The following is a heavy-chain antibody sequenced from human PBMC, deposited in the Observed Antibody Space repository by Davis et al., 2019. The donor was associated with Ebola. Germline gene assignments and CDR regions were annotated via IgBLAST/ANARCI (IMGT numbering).Heavy chain of an antibody. Sequence: SETLSLTCTVSGASITNDGYYWTWIRQHPGKGLEWIGYTYFNGKTYYNPSLESRLLMSVDRSKSQFSLKLSSVTAADTAVYYCARGGYYDSSGYYYPTYFDYWGQGTLVTVSS. CDR2: TYFNGKT. J-gene: IGHJ4*02. CDR3: ARGGYYDSSGYYYPTYFDY. V-gene: IGHV4-31*03. D-gene: IGHD3-22*01. CDR1: GASITNDGYY.